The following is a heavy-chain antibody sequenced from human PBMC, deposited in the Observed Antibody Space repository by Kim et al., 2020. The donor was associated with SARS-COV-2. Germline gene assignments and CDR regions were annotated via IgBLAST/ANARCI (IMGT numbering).Heavy chain of an antibody. CDR3: ARIYGDYASGFYYYYGMDV. D-gene: IGHD4-17*01. CDR1: GFTFSSYW. CDR2: IKQDGSEK. J-gene: IGHJ6*02. Sequence: GGSLRLSCAASGFTFSSYWMSWVRQAPGKGLEWVANIKQDGSEKYYMDSVKGRFTISRDNAKNSLYLQMNSLRAEDTAVYYCARIYGDYASGFYYYYGMDVWGQGTTVTVSS. V-gene: IGHV3-7*01.